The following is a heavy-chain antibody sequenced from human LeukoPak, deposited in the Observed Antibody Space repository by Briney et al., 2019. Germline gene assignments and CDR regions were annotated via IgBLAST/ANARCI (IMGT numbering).Heavy chain of an antibody. D-gene: IGHD3-10*01. Sequence: GGSLRLSCAASGFTFSSYGMHWVRQAPGKGLEWVAFIRYDGSNKFYADSVKGRFTISRDNPKNTLYLQMNSLRAEDTAVYYCASGGADTYYYGSGSYPNDYWGQGTLVTVSS. CDR3: ASGGADTYYYGSGSYPNDY. V-gene: IGHV3-30*02. CDR2: IRYDGSNK. CDR1: GFTFSSYG. J-gene: IGHJ4*02.